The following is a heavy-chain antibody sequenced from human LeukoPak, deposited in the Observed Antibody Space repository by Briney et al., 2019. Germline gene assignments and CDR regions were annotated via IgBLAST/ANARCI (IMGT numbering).Heavy chain of an antibody. J-gene: IGHJ4*02. Sequence: GGSLRLSCAASGFTVSSNYMNWVRQAPGKGLVWVSRINSDGSSTSYADSVKGRFTISRDNAKNTLYLQMNSLRAEDTAVYYCARVPYSSSWYGASLDYWGQGTLVTVSS. V-gene: IGHV3-74*01. CDR2: INSDGSST. CDR3: ARVPYSSSWYGASLDY. CDR1: GFTVSSNY. D-gene: IGHD6-13*01.